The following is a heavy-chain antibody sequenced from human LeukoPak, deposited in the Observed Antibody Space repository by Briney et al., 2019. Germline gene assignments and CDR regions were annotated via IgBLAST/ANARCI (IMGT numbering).Heavy chain of an antibody. V-gene: IGHV4-34*01. CDR2: IKHSGST. Sequence: SETLSLTCAVYGGSFSGYYWSWIREPPGKGLEWIGEIKHSGSTNYTPSLKSRVTISVDTSKNQFSLKLSSVTAADTAVYYCALFGVAIYGMDVWGQGTTVTVSS. D-gene: IGHD3-3*01. J-gene: IGHJ6*02. CDR3: ALFGVAIYGMDV. CDR1: GGSFSGYY.